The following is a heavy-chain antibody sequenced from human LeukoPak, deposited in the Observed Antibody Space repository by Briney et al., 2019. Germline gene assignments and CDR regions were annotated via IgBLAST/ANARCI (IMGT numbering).Heavy chain of an antibody. V-gene: IGHV1-69*05. CDR1: GGTFSIYS. CDR3: ASGPSRYCSSDSCPVTYYFEY. CDR2: IIPIFGTA. J-gene: IGHJ4*02. Sequence: SVRVSCKASGGTFSIYSISWGPDAPGQGREWRGGIIPIFGTANYAQKFRGRVTITTDESTSTAYLELSSLRSEDTAVYYCASGPSRYCSSDSCPVTYYFEYWGQGTLVTVSS. D-gene: IGHD2-2*01.